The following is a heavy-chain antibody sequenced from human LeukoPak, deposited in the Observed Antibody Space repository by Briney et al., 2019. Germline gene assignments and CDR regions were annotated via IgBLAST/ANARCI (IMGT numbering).Heavy chain of an antibody. D-gene: IGHD6-13*01. CDR3: ARDKRYGSSWGIHYYYYMDV. V-gene: IGHV1-2*02. Sequence: ASVKVSCKASGYTFTGYYMHWVRQAPGQGLEWMGWINPNSGGTNYAQKFQGRVTMTRDTSISTAYMELSRLRSDDTAVYYCARDKRYGSSWGIHYYYYMDVWGKGTTVTVSS. CDR2: INPNSGGT. CDR1: GYTFTGYY. J-gene: IGHJ6*03.